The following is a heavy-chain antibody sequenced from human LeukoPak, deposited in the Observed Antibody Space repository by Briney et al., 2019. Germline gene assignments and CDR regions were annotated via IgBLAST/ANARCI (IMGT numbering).Heavy chain of an antibody. V-gene: IGHV6-1*01. CDR2: IYYRSKWYN. CDR3: ARVCIAAAGTGSLDY. D-gene: IGHD6-13*01. Sequence: SQTLSLTCLISGDSVSSNTATWNWIRQSPSRGLEWLGRIYYRSKWYNDYKLSEKSRVTINPDTSKNQFSLQMNSVTPEDTAVYYCARVCIAAAGTGSLDYWGQGTLVTVSS. CDR1: GDSVSSNTAT. J-gene: IGHJ4*02.